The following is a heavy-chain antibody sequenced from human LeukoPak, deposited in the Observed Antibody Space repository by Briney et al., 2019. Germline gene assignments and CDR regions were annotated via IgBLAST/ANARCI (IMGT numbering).Heavy chain of an antibody. Sequence: GGSLRLSCAASGFTFSSYEMNWVRQAPGKGLEWVSYISSSGSTIYYADSVKGRFTISRDNAKNSLYLQMNSLRAEDTAVYYCAREYGGNSGINFDYWGQGTLVTVSS. CDR1: GFTFSSYE. V-gene: IGHV3-48*03. CDR3: AREYGGNSGINFDY. CDR2: ISSSGSTI. D-gene: IGHD4-23*01. J-gene: IGHJ4*02.